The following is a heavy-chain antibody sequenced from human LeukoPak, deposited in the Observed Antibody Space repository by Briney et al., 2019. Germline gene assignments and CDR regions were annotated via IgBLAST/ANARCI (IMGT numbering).Heavy chain of an antibody. CDR3: ARDSLPVDIVVLVAATRVDTWFDP. CDR1: TSR. CDR2: IGTYGGDT. J-gene: IGHJ5*02. D-gene: IGHD2-15*01. Sequence: ASVKVSCKATSRISWVRQAPGQGLEWMGWIGTYGGDTYYAQKFQGRITVTTDTSTSTVYMELRNMRSDDTAVYYCARDSLPVDIVVLVAATRVDTWFDPWGQGTLVTVSS. V-gene: IGHV1-18*01.